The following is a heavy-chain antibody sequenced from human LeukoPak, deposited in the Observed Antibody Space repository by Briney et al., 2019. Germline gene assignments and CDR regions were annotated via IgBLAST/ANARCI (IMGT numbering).Heavy chain of an antibody. CDR1: GGSISSSSYF. D-gene: IGHD2-2*01. J-gene: IGHJ5*02. CDR2: IYYSGST. V-gene: IGHV4-39*07. Sequence: SETLSLTRTVSGGSISSSSYFWGWIRQPPGKGLEWIGSIYYSGSTYYNPSLKSRVTISVDTSKNQFSLKLSSVTAADTAVYYCARGVVVPAAGGANWFDPWGQGTLVTVSS. CDR3: ARGVVVPAAGGANWFDP.